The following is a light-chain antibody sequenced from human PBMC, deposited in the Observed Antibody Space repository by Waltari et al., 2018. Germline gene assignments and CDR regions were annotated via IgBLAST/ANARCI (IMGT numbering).Light chain of an antibody. V-gene: IGLV2-14*01. J-gene: IGLJ1*01. CDR1: STDVGAYNF. Sequence: QSALTQPASVSGSPGQSITISCTGSSTDVGAYNFASWYQQHPGKVPKLILYDVGNRPSGISHRFSASKSGNTASLTISGLQEEDEGEYYCSSYTTSTTLLFGTGTRLTVL. CDR2: DVG. CDR3: SSYTTSTTLL.